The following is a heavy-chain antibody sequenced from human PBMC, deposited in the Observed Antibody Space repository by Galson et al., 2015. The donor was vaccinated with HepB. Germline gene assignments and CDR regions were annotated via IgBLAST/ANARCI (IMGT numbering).Heavy chain of an antibody. CDR3: TTESYNYYDSSGKDY. D-gene: IGHD3-22*01. V-gene: IGHV3-15*01. CDR1: GFTFSNAW. Sequence: SLRLSCAASGFTFSNAWMSWVRQAPGKGLEWVGRIKSKTDGGTTDYAAPVKGRFTISRDDSKNTLYLQMNSLKTEDTAVYYCTTESYNYYDSSGKDYWGQGTLVTVSS. CDR2: IKSKTDGGTT. J-gene: IGHJ4*02.